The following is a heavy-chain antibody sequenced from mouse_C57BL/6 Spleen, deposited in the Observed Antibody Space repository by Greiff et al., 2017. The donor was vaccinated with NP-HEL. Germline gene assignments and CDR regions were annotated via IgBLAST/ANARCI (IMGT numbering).Heavy chain of an antibody. CDR3: ARADWYFDV. Sequence: QVQLQQSGAELVRPGASVKLSCKASGYTFTDYYINWVKQRPGQGLEWIARIYPGSGNTYYNEKLQGKATLTAEKSSSTAYMQLSSLTSEDSAVYFCARADWYFDVWGTGTTVTVSS. J-gene: IGHJ1*03. CDR1: GYTFTDYY. V-gene: IGHV1-76*01. CDR2: IYPGSGNT.